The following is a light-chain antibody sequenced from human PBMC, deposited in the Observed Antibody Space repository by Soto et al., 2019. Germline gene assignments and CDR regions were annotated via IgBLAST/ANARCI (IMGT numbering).Light chain of an antibody. CDR1: QSVGSTY. V-gene: IGKV3-20*01. CDR2: AAS. CDR3: QQYGSSAT. J-gene: IGKJ1*01. Sequence: IVLTQSPGTLSLSPGERATLSCRASQSVGSTYLAWYQQKPGQAPRLLIYAASSRATGIPDRFTGSGSGTDFTLTISRLEPEDFAVYYCQQYGSSATFGQGTKVEFK.